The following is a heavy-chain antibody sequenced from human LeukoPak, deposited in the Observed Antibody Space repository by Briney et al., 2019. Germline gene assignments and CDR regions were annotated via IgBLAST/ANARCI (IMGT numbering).Heavy chain of an antibody. D-gene: IGHD3-10*01. V-gene: IGHV2-5*04. CDR2: VYWNDDK. Sequence: SGPTLVNPTQTLTLTCTFSGFSLSTSGGGVGWSRQPPGKALEWLALVYWNDDKRYSPSLKSRLTITKDTSKNKVVLTMTNMDPVATGTYYCVQDPGFWGPGTLVTVSS. CDR3: VQDPGF. J-gene: IGHJ4*02. CDR1: GFSLSTSGGG.